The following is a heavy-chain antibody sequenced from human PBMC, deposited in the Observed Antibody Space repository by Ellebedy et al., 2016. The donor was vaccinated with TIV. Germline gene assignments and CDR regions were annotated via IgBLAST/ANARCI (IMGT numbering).Heavy chain of an antibody. CDR2: MNPNSGNT. CDR1: GYTFTSYY. J-gene: IGHJ4*02. D-gene: IGHD6-19*01. CDR3: ARVRGSSGWNRAFDY. V-gene: IGHV1-46*01. Sequence: ASVKVSCXASGYTFTSYYMHWVRQAPGQGLEWMGWMNPNSGNTGYAQKFQGRVTMTRDTSTSTVYMELSSLRSEDTAVYYCARVRGSSGWNRAFDYWGKGTLVTVSS.